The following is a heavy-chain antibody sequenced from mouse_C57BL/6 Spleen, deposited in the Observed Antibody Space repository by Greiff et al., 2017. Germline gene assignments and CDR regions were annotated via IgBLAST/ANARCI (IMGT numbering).Heavy chain of an antibody. CDR1: GYTFTDYY. CDR3: ASSGYYGSRFAWFAY. CDR2: INPNNGGT. Sequence: VQLQQSGPELVKPGASVKISCKASGYTFTDYYMNWVKQSHGKSLEWIGDINPNNGGTSYNQKFKGKATLTVDKSSSTAYMELRSLTSADSAVYYCASSGYYGSRFAWFAYWGQGTLVTVSA. V-gene: IGHV1-26*01. J-gene: IGHJ3*01. D-gene: IGHD1-1*01.